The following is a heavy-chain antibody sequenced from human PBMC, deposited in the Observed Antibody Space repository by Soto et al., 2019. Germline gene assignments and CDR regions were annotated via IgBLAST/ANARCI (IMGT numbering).Heavy chain of an antibody. CDR1: GGSKSRGGYD. Sequence: PSQTLSLTCSVSGGSKSRGGYDWRLSRQHPGRGLEWIGDIYYSGNTYYNPSLKSRVTISVDTSKNQFSLKLSAVTAADTAVYSCARGSVGATTDYFDYWGQGTLVTVSS. CDR3: ARGSVGATTDYFDY. J-gene: IGHJ4*02. V-gene: IGHV4-31*03. D-gene: IGHD1-26*01. CDR2: IYYSGNT.